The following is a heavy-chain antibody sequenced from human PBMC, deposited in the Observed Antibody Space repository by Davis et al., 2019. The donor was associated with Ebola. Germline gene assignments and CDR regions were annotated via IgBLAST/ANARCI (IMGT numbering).Heavy chain of an antibody. CDR3: ARGGYYDSSGYSHDAFDV. CDR2: ISSSSYFI. V-gene: IGHV3-21*01. Sequence: PGGSLRLSCAASGFTFSSYSMNWVRQAPGKGLEWVSSISSSSYFIYYSDSLKGRFTISRDNAQNSLYLQMNSLRDEDTAVYYCARGGYYDSSGYSHDAFDVWGQGTMVTVSS. CDR1: GFTFSSYS. D-gene: IGHD3-22*01. J-gene: IGHJ3*01.